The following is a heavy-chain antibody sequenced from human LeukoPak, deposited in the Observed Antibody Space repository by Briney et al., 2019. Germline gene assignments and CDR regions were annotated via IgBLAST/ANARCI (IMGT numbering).Heavy chain of an antibody. CDR2: ISGSGGST. CDR3: AKEVVVAVAAHYIDY. V-gene: IGHV3-23*01. D-gene: IGHD2-15*01. Sequence: GGSLRLSCAASGLTFSSYAMSWVRQAPGKGLEWVSVISGSGGSTWYADSVKGRFTISRDNSKNTLYLQMNSLRAEDTAVYYCAKEVVVAVAAHYIDYWGQGTLVTVSS. CDR1: GLTFSSYA. J-gene: IGHJ4*02.